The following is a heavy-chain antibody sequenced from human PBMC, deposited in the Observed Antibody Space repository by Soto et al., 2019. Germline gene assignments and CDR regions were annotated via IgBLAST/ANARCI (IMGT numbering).Heavy chain of an antibody. CDR1: GFSLTTSGAG. Sequence: QITLEESGPTLVKPTQTLTLTCSFSGFSLTTSGAGVGWLRQPPGKALEWLALISWKDDKRYNPGLKNRLTITKDPSKNQVVLTMTNMDPVDTGTYYGAYRYGGNCYRWYFDFWGQGTLVTVSS. J-gene: IGHJ4*02. D-gene: IGHD5-18*01. V-gene: IGHV2-5*01. CDR3: AYRYGGNCYRWYFDF. CDR2: ISWKDDK.